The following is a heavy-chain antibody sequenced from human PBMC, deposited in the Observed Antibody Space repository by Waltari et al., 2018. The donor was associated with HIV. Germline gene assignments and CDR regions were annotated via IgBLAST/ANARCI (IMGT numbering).Heavy chain of an antibody. Sequence: QVQLVESGGGVVQHGRSLRLSCAASGFAFNTYDMHWGRQAPGKGLEWVAMISFDLKNKFYADSVSGRFTISRDNSKNTLYLQMNNLRSEDTAVYYCAKDRTLRMMGYYFDNWGQGTLVTVSS. D-gene: IGHD3-16*01. CDR1: GFAFNTYD. V-gene: IGHV3-30*18. CDR3: AKDRTLRMMGYYFDN. CDR2: ISFDLKNK. J-gene: IGHJ4*02.